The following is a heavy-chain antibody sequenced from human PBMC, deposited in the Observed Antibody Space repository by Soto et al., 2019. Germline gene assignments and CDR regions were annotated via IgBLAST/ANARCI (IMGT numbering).Heavy chain of an antibody. CDR2: IYSGGST. V-gene: IGHV3-53*01. D-gene: IGHD6-6*01. Sequence: GGSLRLSSAASGFIASSNYISWVRQAPGKGLEWVSVIYSGGSTYYADSVKGRFTISRDNSKNTLYPQMNSLRAEDTAVYYCAREGGGSSSSHYYYGMDVWGQGTTVTVSS. J-gene: IGHJ6*02. CDR3: AREGGGSSSSHYYYGMDV. CDR1: GFIASSNY.